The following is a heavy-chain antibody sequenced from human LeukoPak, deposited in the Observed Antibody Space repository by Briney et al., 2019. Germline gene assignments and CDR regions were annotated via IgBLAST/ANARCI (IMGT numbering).Heavy chain of an antibody. CDR3: ARTYYYDSSGYYFGTNYFDY. CDR2: IYYSGST. V-gene: IGHV4-59*08. Sequence: SETLSLTCTVSGGSISSYYWSWIRQPPGKGLEWIGYIYYSGSTNYNPSLKSRVTISVDTSKNQFSLKLSSVTAADTAVYYCARTYYYDSSGYYFGTNYFDYWGQGTLVTVSS. J-gene: IGHJ4*02. CDR1: GGSISSYY. D-gene: IGHD3-22*01.